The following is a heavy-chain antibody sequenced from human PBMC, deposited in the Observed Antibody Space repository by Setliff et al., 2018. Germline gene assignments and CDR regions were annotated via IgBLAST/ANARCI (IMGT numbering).Heavy chain of an antibody. V-gene: IGHV4-4*02. J-gene: IGHJ4*02. CDR1: GDSISSSNW. CDR2: IYHSGST. Sequence: PSETLSLTCAVSGDSISSSNWWNWVRQPPGKGLEWIGEIYHSGSTKYNPSLKSRVTISVDKSKNQFSLKLSSVTAADTAVYYCAHRTIYDSGTYYTSAFDYWGQGTLVTVSS. CDR3: AHRTIYDSGTYYTSAFDY. D-gene: IGHD3-10*01.